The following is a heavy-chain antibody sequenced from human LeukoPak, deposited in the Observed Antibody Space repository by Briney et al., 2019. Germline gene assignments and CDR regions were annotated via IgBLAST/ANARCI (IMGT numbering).Heavy chain of an antibody. CDR1: GFTFSSYA. CDR2: ISGSGGST. V-gene: IGHV3-23*01. CDR3: ANSGEEPYYDFWSGYYPYGDYFDY. Sequence: GGSLRLSCAASGFTFSSYAMSWVRQAPGKGLEWVSAISGSGGSTYYADSVKGRFTISRDNSKNTLYLQMNRLRAEDTAVYYCANSGEEPYYDFWSGYYPYGDYFDYWGQGTLVTVSS. D-gene: IGHD3-3*01. J-gene: IGHJ4*02.